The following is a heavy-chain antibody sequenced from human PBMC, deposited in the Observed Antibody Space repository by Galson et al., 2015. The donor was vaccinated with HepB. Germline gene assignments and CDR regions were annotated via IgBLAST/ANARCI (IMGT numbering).Heavy chain of an antibody. CDR3: ARDAGYSSGWYDY. CDR2: IIPILGIA. J-gene: IGHJ4*02. V-gene: IGHV1-69*04. D-gene: IGHD6-19*01. CDR1: GGTFSSYA. Sequence: SVKVSCKASGGTFSSYAISWVRQAPGQGLEWMGRIIPILGIANYAQKFQGRVTITADKSTSTAYMELSSLRSEDTAVFYCARDAGYSSGWYDYWGQGTLVTVSS.